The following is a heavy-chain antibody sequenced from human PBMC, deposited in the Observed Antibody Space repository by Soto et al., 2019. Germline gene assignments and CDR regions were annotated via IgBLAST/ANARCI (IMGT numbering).Heavy chain of an antibody. CDR1: GYTFTNYW. Sequence: PGESLKISCKGSGYTFTNYWIGWVRQMPGKGLKRMGIIYPDDSDTRYSPSFQGQVTISADKSISTAYLQWSGLKASDTAMYFCAIRHSKDDSIDLRRGFGPCGQGTLVTVSS. CDR3: AIRHSKDDSIDLRRGFGP. V-gene: IGHV5-51*01. CDR2: IYPDDSDT. J-gene: IGHJ5*02. D-gene: IGHD3-22*01.